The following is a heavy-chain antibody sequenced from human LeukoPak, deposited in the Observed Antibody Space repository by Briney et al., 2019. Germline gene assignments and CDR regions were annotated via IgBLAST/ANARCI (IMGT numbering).Heavy chain of an antibody. Sequence: SGPTLVKPTQTLTLTCTFSGFSLSTSGVGVGWIRQPPGKALEWLAHIFSNDEKSYSTSLKSRLTISKDTSKSQVVLTMTNMDPVDTATYYCARIRSDIAALDYWGQGTLVTVSS. CDR1: GFSLSTSGVG. J-gene: IGHJ4*02. CDR3: ARIRSDIAALDY. V-gene: IGHV2-26*01. CDR2: IFSNDEK. D-gene: IGHD6-13*01.